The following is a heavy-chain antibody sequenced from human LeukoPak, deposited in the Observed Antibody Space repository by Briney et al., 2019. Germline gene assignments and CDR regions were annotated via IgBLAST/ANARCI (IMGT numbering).Heavy chain of an antibody. CDR2: IYYSGST. D-gene: IGHD6-13*01. Sequence: PSETLSLTCTVSGGSISSYYWSWIRLPPGKGLEWIGYIYYSGSTNYNPSLKSRVTISVDTSKNQFSLKLSSVTAADTAVYYCARSMAAAGTQNLDYWGQGTLVTVSS. CDR1: GGSISSYY. J-gene: IGHJ4*02. CDR3: ARSMAAAGTQNLDY. V-gene: IGHV4-59*01.